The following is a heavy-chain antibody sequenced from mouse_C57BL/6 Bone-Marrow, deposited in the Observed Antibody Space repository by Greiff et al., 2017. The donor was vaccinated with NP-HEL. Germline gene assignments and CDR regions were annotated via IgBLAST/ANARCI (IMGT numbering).Heavy chain of an antibody. CDR2: INPNNGGT. CDR1: GYTFTDYN. Sequence: VQLQQSGPELVKPGASVKMSCKASGYTFTDYNMHWVKQSHGKSLEWIGYINPNNGGTSYNQKVKGKATLTVNKSSSTAYMELRSLTSEDSAVYYCARNRNYVSYYAMDYWGQGTSVTVSS. D-gene: IGHD2-1*01. V-gene: IGHV1-22*01. CDR3: ARNRNYVSYYAMDY. J-gene: IGHJ4*01.